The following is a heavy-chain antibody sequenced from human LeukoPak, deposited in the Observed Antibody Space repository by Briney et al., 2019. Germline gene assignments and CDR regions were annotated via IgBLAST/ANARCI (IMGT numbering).Heavy chain of an antibody. Sequence: GSLRLSCAASGFTFSSYWMSWVRQAPGKGLEWIGYIYHSGSTYYNPSLKSRVTMSVDRSKNQFSLKLSSVTAADTAVYYCARERWGAARPIDYWGQGTLVTVSS. J-gene: IGHJ4*02. D-gene: IGHD6-6*01. CDR1: GFTFSSYW. V-gene: IGHV4-4*02. CDR2: IYHSGST. CDR3: ARERWGAARPIDY.